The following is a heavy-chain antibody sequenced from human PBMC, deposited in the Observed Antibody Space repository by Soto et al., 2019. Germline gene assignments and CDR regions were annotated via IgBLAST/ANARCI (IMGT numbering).Heavy chain of an antibody. J-gene: IGHJ4*02. V-gene: IGHV3-33*01. CDR1: GFTFSSYG. D-gene: IGHD4-17*01. Sequence: GGSLRLSCAASGFTFSSYGMHWVRQAPGKGLEWVAVIWYDGSNKYYADSVKGRFTISRDNSKNTLYLQMNSLRAEDTAVYYCARDGSPVTTFYFDYWGQGTLVTVSS. CDR3: ARDGSPVTTFYFDY. CDR2: IWYDGSNK.